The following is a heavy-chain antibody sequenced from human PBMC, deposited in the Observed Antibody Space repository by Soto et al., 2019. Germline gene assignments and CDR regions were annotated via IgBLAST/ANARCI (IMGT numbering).Heavy chain of an antibody. CDR3: AREMSGWAVTLNWFDP. J-gene: IGHJ5*02. CDR2: ISNDGNNR. D-gene: IGHD4-17*01. CDR1: GFIFSVYT. Sequence: QVQLVQSGGGVVQPGRSLRLSCAASGFIFSVYTLHWVRQAPGKGLEWVALISNDGNNRYYADSVKGRFTISRDNSKNTLYLQMNSLRADDTAVFYCAREMSGWAVTLNWFDPWGQGSLVIVSS. V-gene: IGHV3-30-3*01.